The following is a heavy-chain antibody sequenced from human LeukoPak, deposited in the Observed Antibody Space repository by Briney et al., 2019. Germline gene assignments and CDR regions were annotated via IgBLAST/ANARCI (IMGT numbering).Heavy chain of an antibody. CDR3: ARGNYYGQDY. Sequence: GRSLRLSCGASGFTFSSYWMHWVRQAPGKGLVWISRINSDGSTTSYADSVKGRFTISRDNAKNTLYLQMNSLRAEDTAVYYCARGNYYGQDYWGQGTLVTVSS. J-gene: IGHJ4*02. D-gene: IGHD3-10*01. CDR1: GFTFSSYW. CDR2: INSDGSTT. V-gene: IGHV3-74*01.